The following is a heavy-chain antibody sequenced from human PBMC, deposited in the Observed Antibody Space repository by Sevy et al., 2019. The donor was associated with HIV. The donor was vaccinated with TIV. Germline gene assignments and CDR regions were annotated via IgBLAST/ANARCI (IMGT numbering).Heavy chain of an antibody. CDR2: IKQDGSEK. V-gene: IGHV3-7*03. CDR3: ARRRGVVVPDAMDWFDP. J-gene: IGHJ5*02. D-gene: IGHD2-2*01. CDR1: GFTFSSYW. Sequence: GGSLRLSCAASGFTFSSYWMSWVRQAPGKGLEWVANIKQDGSEKYYVDSVKGRFTISRDNAKNSLYLQMNSLRAEDTAVYYCARRRGVVVPDAMDWFDPWGQGTLVTVSS.